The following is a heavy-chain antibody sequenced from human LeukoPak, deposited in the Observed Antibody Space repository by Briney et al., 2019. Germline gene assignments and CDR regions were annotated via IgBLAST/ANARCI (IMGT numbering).Heavy chain of an antibody. J-gene: IGHJ4*02. CDR1: GFTFSTYA. D-gene: IGHD2/OR15-2a*01. Sequence: PGGSLRLSCAASGFTFSTYAMSWVRQAPGKGLEWVSAIGDTTYYADSVKGRFTISRDNSKNTLYLQMDNLRAEDAAIYYCAKAYAFVRANYFDYWGQGTLVTVSS. CDR2: IGDTT. V-gene: IGHV3-23*01. CDR3: AKAYAFVRANYFDY.